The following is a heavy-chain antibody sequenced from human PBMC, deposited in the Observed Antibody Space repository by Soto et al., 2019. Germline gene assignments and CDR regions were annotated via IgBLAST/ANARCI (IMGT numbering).Heavy chain of an antibody. V-gene: IGHV3-30*18. CDR1: GFTFSSYG. D-gene: IGHD5-18*01. CDR2: ISYDGSNK. Sequence: GGSLRLSCAASGFTFSSYGMHWVRQAPGKGLEWVAVISYDGSNKYYADSVKGRFTISRDNSKNTLYLQMNSLRAEDTAVYYCAKERDTVLGYWGQGTLVTVSS. CDR3: AKERDTVLGY. J-gene: IGHJ4*02.